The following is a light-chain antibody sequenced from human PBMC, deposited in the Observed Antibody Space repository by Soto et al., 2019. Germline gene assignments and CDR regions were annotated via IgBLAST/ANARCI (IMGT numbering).Light chain of an antibody. CDR1: QSVSNNY. CDR3: QQRNVWTPVT. CDR2: GAS. J-gene: IGKJ5*01. V-gene: IGKV3D-20*02. Sequence: VLTHSPYCLSVSLGERATINCKSSQSVSNNYLAWYQQKPGQAPRLLIYGASNRATGIPDRFSGSGSGTDFTLTISSLEPEDSAVYYCQQRNVWTPVTFGQGTRLEIK.